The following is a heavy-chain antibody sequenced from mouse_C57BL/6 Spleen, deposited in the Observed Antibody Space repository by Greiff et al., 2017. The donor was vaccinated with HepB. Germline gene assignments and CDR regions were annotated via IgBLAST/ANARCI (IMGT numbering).Heavy chain of an antibody. V-gene: IGHV1-53*01. CDR2: INPSNGGT. CDR3: ARSGYYGSSYPAWFAY. J-gene: IGHJ3*01. Sequence: QVHVKQPGTELVKPGASVKLSCKASGYTFTSYWMHWVKQRPGQGLEWIGNINPSNGGTNYNEKFKSKATLTVDKSSSTAYMQLSSLTSEDSAVYYCARSGYYGSSYPAWFAYWGQGTLVTVSA. CDR1: GYTFTSYW. D-gene: IGHD1-1*01.